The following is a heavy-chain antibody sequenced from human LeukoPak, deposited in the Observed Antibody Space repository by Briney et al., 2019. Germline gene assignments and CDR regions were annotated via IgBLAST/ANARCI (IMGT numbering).Heavy chain of an antibody. Sequence: GESLKISCKGSGYSFTSYWISWVRQMPGKGREWMGRIDPSDAYTNYSPSCQGHVTISAETSISTAYMQWSRLKASDTAMYYCARTSLRRWQTSDYWGQGTLVTVSS. V-gene: IGHV5-10-1*01. CDR2: IDPSDAYT. CDR1: GYSFTSYW. D-gene: IGHD4-23*01. CDR3: ARTSLRRWQTSDY. J-gene: IGHJ4*02.